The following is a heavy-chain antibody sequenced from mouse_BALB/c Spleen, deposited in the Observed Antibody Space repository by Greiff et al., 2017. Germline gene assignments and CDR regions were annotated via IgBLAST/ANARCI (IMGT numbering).Heavy chain of an antibody. CDR3: ARAATTATDYFDY. J-gene: IGHJ2*01. CDR2: ISDGGSYT. Sequence: EVQRVESGGGLVKPGGSLKLSCAASGFTFSDYYMYWVRQTPEKRLEWVATISDGGSYTYYPDSVKGRFTISRDNAKNNLYLQMSSLKSEDTAMYYCARAATTATDYFDYWGQGTTLTVSS. V-gene: IGHV5-4*02. CDR1: GFTFSDYY. D-gene: IGHD1-2*01.